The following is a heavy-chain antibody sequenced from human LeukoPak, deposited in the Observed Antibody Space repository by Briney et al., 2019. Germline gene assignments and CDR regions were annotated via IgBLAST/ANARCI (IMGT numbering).Heavy chain of an antibody. V-gene: IGHV3-48*01. Sequence: GGSLRLSCAASGFTFSSYSMHWVRQAPGKGLEWISYISRSSDSIYYADSVKGRFTISRDNAKNSLYLQMNSLRAEDTAVYYCARNPLGYWGQGTLVTVSS. J-gene: IGHJ4*02. CDR2: ISRSSDSI. CDR1: GFTFSSYS. CDR3: ARNPLGY.